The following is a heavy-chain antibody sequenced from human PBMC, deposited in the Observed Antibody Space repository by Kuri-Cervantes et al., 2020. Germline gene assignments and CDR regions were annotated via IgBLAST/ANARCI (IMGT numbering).Heavy chain of an antibody. CDR3: ARAGRKITIFGVAESDY. J-gene: IGHJ4*02. CDR2: ISYDGATK. V-gene: IGHV3-30*03. CDR1: GFTFTSYG. Sequence: GRSLRLSCAASGFTFTSYGIHWVRQAPGKGLDWVAVISYDGATKYYADSVKGRFTISRDNAKNSLYLQMNSLRAEDTAVYYCARAGRKITIFGVAESDYWGQGTLVTVSS. D-gene: IGHD3-3*01.